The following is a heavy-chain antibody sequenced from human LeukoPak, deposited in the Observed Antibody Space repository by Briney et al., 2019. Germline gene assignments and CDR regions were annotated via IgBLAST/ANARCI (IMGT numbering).Heavy chain of an antibody. V-gene: IGHV4-34*01. Sequence: SETLSLTCAVYGGSFSGYYWSWIRPPPGKGREWVGEINHSESTNNHPSLKSRVTISVDTSNNQFVLKLRSVTAVDTAVYYCARVYYDFWGGSPMSWFDPWGQGTLVTVSS. J-gene: IGHJ5*02. D-gene: IGHD3-3*01. CDR3: ARVYYDFWGGSPMSWFDP. CDR1: GGSFSGYY. CDR2: INHSEST.